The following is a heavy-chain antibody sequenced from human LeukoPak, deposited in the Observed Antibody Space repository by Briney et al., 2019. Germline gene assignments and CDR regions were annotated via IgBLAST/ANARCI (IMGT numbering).Heavy chain of an antibody. V-gene: IGHV3-23*01. D-gene: IGHD2-2*02. J-gene: IGHJ4*02. CDR3: AKSTAEYQLLYEDY. CDR1: GFTFSSYA. Sequence: GGSLRLSCAASGFTFSSYAMSWVRQAPGQGLEWVSAISGSGGSTYYADSVKGRFTTSRDNSKNTLYLQMNSLRAEDTAVYYCAKSTAEYQLLYEDYWGQGTLVTVSS. CDR2: ISGSGGST.